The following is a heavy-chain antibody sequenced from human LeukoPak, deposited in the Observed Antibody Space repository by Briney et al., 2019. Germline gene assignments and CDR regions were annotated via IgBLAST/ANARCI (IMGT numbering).Heavy chain of an antibody. CDR2: INPSGGST. D-gene: IGHD3-22*01. Sequence: ASVRVSCKASGYTFARYYIHWVRQAPGQGLEWMGIINPSGGSTRYAQKFQGRVTMTRDTSTSTVYMELSSLRSDDTAVYYCARGGYYDSSGSFDPWGQGTLVTVSS. CDR1: GYTFARYY. CDR3: ARGGYYDSSGSFDP. V-gene: IGHV1-46*01. J-gene: IGHJ5*02.